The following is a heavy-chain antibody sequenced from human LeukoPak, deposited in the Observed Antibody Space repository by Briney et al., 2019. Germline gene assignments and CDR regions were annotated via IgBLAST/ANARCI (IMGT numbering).Heavy chain of an antibody. CDR2: IYYSGGT. J-gene: IGHJ4*02. CDR3: ARESSRIAAAGFDY. D-gene: IGHD6-13*01. V-gene: IGHV4-59*01. CDR1: GGSISSYY. Sequence: SETLSLTCTASGGSISSYYWSWIRQPPGKGLEWIGYIYYSGGTNYNPSLKSRVTIAVDTPKNQFSLKLTSVTAADTAIYYCARESSRIAAAGFDYWGQGTLVTVSS.